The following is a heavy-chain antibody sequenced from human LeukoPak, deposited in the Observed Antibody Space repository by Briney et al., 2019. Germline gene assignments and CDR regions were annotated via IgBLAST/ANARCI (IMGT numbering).Heavy chain of an antibody. V-gene: IGHV3-21*01. CDR1: GFTFNNYN. D-gene: IGHD6-19*01. J-gene: IGHJ6*03. CDR3: ARRNSGWFFYYYYYMDV. Sequence: GGSLRLSCAASGFTFNNYNMNWVRQAPGKALEWVSSITSSGTYIFYADSVKGRFTISRDNAKNSLYLQMNSLRAEDTAVYYCARRNSGWFFYYYYYMDVWGKGTTVTVSS. CDR2: ITSSGTYI.